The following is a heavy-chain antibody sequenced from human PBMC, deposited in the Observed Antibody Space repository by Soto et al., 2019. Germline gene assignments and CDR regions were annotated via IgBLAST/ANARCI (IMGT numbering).Heavy chain of an antibody. Sequence: EVQLLESGGGVVQTGGSLRLSCAASGFTFRVYAMSWVRQAPGRGLEWVSSITGNGDTTHYPDSVKGRFTISSHNSKNSLFRQINSLRVEATAVDYCVLVRTHFFGSGGGSYNSGGDNWGQGILVTVSS. CDR1: GFTFRVYA. J-gene: IGHJ4*02. D-gene: IGHD3-10*01. CDR3: VLVRTHFFGSGGGSYNSGGDN. V-gene: IGHV3-23*01. CDR2: ITGNGDTT.